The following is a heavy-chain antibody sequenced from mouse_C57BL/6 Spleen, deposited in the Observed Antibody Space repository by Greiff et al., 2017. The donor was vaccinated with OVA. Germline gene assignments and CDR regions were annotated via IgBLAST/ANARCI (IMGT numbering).Heavy chain of an antibody. CDR1: GFSFTTYA. V-gene: IGHV10-1*01. CDR2: IRSKSNNYAT. Sequence: EVNVVESGGGLVQPKGSLKLSCAASGFSFTTYAMNWVRQAPGKGLEWVARIRSKSNNYATYYADSVKDRFTIYRDDSESMHYLKMNNLKTEVTAMYYCVRQTGTYFDYWGQGTTLTVSS. CDR3: VRQTGTYFDY. J-gene: IGHJ2*01. D-gene: IGHD4-1*01.